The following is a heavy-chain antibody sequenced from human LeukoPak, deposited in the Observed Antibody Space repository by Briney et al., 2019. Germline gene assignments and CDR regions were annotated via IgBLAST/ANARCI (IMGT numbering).Heavy chain of an antibody. V-gene: IGHV3-7*02. D-gene: IGHD1-26*01. CDR3: AGGTYGDY. CDR2: IKKDGSEK. CDR1: GFNFNIYW. J-gene: IGHJ4*02. Sequence: GGSLRLSCAASGFNFNIYWMTWVRQAPGKGLEWVANIKKDGSEKYYADSVKGRFTISRDNAKNSLYLQMNSLRAEGTAVYYCAGGTYGDYWGQRPLVSVSS.